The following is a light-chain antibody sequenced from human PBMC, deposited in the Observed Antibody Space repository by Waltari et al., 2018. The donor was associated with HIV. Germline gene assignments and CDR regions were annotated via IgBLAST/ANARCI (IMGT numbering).Light chain of an antibody. CDR2: GVS. CDR1: RSALGGYTS. J-gene: IGLJ2*01. V-gene: IGLV2-8*01. CDR3: NSYAGSNNVV. Sequence: QSALTQLSSASGSAGQSVTIPCPDTRSALGGYTSVSRYQPHPGKAPKLMIYGVSKRPSGVPDRFSGSKSGNTASLTVSGLQAEDEADYYCNSYAGSNNVVFGGGTKVTVL.